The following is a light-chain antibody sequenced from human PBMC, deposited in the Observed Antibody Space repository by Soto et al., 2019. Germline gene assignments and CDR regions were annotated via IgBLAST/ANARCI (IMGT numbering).Light chain of an antibody. V-gene: IGKV3D-15*01. CDR1: RSISRY. J-gene: IGKJ1*01. CDR3: HQRQSWPRT. Sequence: EIVMTQSPDTLSVSPGEGATLSCRASRSISRYLAWYQQKPGQAPRLLIYGASSRATGIPDRFSGSGSGTDFTLTISDVQPEDFALYYCHQRQSWPRTFGQGTKVDIK. CDR2: GAS.